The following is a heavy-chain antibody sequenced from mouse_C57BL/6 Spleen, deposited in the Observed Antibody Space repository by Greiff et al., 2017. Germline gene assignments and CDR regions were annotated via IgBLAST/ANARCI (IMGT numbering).Heavy chain of an antibody. CDR3: AGGALYWYFDV. D-gene: IGHD3-1*01. CDR2: ISYDGSN. Sequence: EVKLMESGPGLVKPSQSLSLTCSVTGYSITSGYYWNWIRQFPGNKLEWMGYISYDGSNNYNPSLKNRISITRDTSKNQFFLKLNSVTTEDTATYYCAGGALYWYFDVWGTGTTVTVSS. CDR1: GYSITSGYY. J-gene: IGHJ1*03. V-gene: IGHV3-6*01.